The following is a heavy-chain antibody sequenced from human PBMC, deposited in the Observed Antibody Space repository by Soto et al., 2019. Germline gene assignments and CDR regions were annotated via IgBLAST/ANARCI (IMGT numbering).Heavy chain of an antibody. Sequence: QVQLQESGPGLVKPSETLSLTCTVSGGSISSYYWSWIRQPPGKGLEWIGYIYYSGSTNYNPSLKSRVTISVDTSKNQFSLQLSSVTAADTAVYYCARDHGVYYGSGRGGAFDIWGQGTMVTVSS. V-gene: IGHV4-59*01. CDR3: ARDHGVYYGSGRGGAFDI. D-gene: IGHD3-10*01. CDR2: IYYSGST. J-gene: IGHJ3*02. CDR1: GGSISSYY.